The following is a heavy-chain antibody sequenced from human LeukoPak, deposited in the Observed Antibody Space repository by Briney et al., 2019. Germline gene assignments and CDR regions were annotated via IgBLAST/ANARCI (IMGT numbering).Heavy chain of an antibody. CDR2: MKQDGSEI. CDR1: GFTFDTYW. Sequence: GGSLRLSCVASGFTFDTYWMSWVRQAPGKGLEWVANMKQDGSEIYYVDSVRGRFSISRDNAKNSVYLQVNSLRAEDTAVYYCARGGYYFDYWGQGTQVTVSS. J-gene: IGHJ4*02. CDR3: ARGGYYFDY. V-gene: IGHV3-7*01.